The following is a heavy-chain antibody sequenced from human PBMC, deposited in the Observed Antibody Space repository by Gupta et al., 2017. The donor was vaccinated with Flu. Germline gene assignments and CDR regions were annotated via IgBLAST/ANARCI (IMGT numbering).Heavy chain of an antibody. CDR3: AKGQHSNYGSLDY. CDR2: ISYDGSDK. J-gene: IGHJ4*02. V-gene: IGHV3-30*18. D-gene: IGHD4-11*01. Sequence: QVQLVESGGGVVHPGKSLSLSCAASGFTMLTYGIHWVSQAPGKGLEWVAGISYDGSDKYYADSVKGRFTISRDNSKNTLYLQMNSLRADDTAVYYCAKGQHSNYGSLDYWGQGTLVTVSS. CDR1: GFTMLTYG.